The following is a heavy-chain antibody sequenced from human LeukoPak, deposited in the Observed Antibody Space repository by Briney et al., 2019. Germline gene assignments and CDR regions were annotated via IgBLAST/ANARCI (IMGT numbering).Heavy chain of an antibody. Sequence: SVKVSCKASGGTFSSYAISWVRQAPGHVLEWMGRIIPILGIANYAQKFQGRVTITADKSTRTAYMDLGSLRSEDTSVYYCASDQVGYHIDYWGQGNLVPVSS. CDR1: GGTFSSYA. V-gene: IGHV1-69*04. CDR2: IIPILGIA. D-gene: IGHD6-13*01. CDR3: ASDQVGYHIDY. J-gene: IGHJ4*02.